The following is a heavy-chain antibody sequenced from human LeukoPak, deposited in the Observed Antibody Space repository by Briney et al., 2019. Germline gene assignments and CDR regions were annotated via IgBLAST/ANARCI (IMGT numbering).Heavy chain of an antibody. V-gene: IGHV1-18*01. D-gene: IGHD2-2*01. Sequence: ASVKVSCKASGYTFTSYGFSWVRQAPGQGLEWMGWISAYNGNTNYAQKLQGRVTMTTDTSTSTAYMELRSLRSDDTAVYYCARDEPHCSSTSCYPMDVWGQGTTVTVSS. J-gene: IGHJ6*02. CDR1: GYTFTSYG. CDR2: ISAYNGNT. CDR3: ARDEPHCSSTSCYPMDV.